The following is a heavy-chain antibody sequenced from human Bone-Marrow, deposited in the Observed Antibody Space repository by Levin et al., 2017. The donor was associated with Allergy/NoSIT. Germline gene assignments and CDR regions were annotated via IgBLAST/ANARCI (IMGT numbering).Heavy chain of an antibody. V-gene: IGHV3-33*01. CDR1: GFTFSSYG. CDR3: ARDADRDIVVVPAAISWFDP. J-gene: IGHJ5*02. D-gene: IGHD2-2*02. CDR2: IWYDGSNK. Sequence: GESLKISCAASGFTFSSYGMHWVRQAPGKGLEWVAVIWYDGSNKYYADSVKGRFTISRDNSKNTLYLQMNSLRAEDTAVYYCARDADRDIVVVPAAISWFDPWGQGTLVTVSS.